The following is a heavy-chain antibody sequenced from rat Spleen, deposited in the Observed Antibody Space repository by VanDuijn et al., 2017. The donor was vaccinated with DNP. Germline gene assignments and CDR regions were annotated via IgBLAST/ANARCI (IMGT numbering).Heavy chain of an antibody. CDR3: ITFEGRNA. Sequence: EVQLVESGGGLVQPGRSLKLSCAASGFTFSNYDMAWVRQAPTKGLEWVASISPSGGSHYYRDSVKGRFTISRDNAKSTLYLQMDSLRSEDTATYYCITFEGRNAWGQGTSVTVSS. D-gene: IGHD1-11*01. CDR2: ISPSGGSH. J-gene: IGHJ4*01. V-gene: IGHV5-27*01. CDR1: GFTFSNYD.